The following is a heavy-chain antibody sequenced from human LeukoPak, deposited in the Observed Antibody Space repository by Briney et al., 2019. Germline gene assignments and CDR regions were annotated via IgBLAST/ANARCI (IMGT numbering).Heavy chain of an antibody. CDR3: ARGYYGSGRYYFDY. J-gene: IGHJ4*02. CDR2: ISSSSSAI. V-gene: IGHV3-48*02. D-gene: IGHD3-10*01. Sequence: PGGSLRLSCAASGFTFNSYSMNWVRQAPGKGLEWVSYISSSSSAIYYADSVKGRSTISRDKAKNSLYLQMNSLRDEDTAVYYCARGYYGSGRYYFDYWGQGTLVTVSS. CDR1: GFTFNSYS.